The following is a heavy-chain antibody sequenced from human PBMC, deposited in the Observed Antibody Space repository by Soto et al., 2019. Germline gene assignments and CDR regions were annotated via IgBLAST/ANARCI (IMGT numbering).Heavy chain of an antibody. D-gene: IGHD6-13*01. CDR1: GFTFSSYW. V-gene: IGHV3-7*01. CDR2: IKQDGSEK. J-gene: IGHJ6*03. CDR3: ARDMLSSSWYDFYYYHYMDV. Sequence: PWGSLRLSCAASGFTFSSYWMSWVRQAPGKGLEWVANIKQDGSEKYYVDSVKGRFTISRDNAKNSLYLQMNSLRAEDTAVYYCARDMLSSSWYDFYYYHYMDVWGKGTTVTVSS.